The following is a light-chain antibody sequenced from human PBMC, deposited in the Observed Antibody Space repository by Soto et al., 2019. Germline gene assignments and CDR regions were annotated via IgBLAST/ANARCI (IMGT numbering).Light chain of an antibody. CDR2: AAS. V-gene: IGKV1-39*01. Sequence: DIQMTQSPSSLSASLGDRVTITCRASQSISAYLNWYHQKPGKAPKLLIYAASSLQSGVPSRFSGSGSGTDFTLTITSLQPEDFSTYYCQQSYSTLLTFGPGTKVEIK. CDR3: QQSYSTLLT. CDR1: QSISAY. J-gene: IGKJ2*01.